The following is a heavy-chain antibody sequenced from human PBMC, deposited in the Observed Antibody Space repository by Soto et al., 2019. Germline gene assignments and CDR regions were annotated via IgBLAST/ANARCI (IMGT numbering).Heavy chain of an antibody. Sequence: VKVSCKASGYTFTSYAMHWVRQAPGQRLEWMGWINAGNGNTKYSQKFQGRVTITRDTSASTAYMELSSLRSEDTAVYYCARALEGYYYYYYGMDVWGQGTTVTVSS. V-gene: IGHV1-3*01. CDR3: ARALEGYYYYYYGMDV. D-gene: IGHD1-1*01. J-gene: IGHJ6*02. CDR2: INAGNGNT. CDR1: GYTFTSYA.